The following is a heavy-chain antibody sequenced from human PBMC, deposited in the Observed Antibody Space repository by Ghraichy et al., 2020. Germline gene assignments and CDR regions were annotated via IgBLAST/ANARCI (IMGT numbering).Heavy chain of an antibody. CDR2: ISGRGDNT. D-gene: IGHD6-19*01. CDR1: GFTFSSYA. J-gene: IGHJ4*02. Sequence: GESLNISCAASGFTFSSYAMSWVRQAPGEGLEWVSTISGRGDNTYYADSVKGRFTISRDDSKNTLYLQMNSLTAEDTAVYYCAKDRIVVAGMFGYWGQGTLVTISS. CDR3: AKDRIVVAGMFGY. V-gene: IGHV3-23*01.